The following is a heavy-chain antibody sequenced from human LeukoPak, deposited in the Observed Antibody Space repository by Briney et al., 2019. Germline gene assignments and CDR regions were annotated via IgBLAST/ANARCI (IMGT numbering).Heavy chain of an antibody. CDR3: ARGPGVPAAIGDV. D-gene: IGHD2-2*02. J-gene: IGHJ6*04. CDR2: INYSGST. Sequence: SETLSLTCTVSGGSISSHYWSWIRQPPGKGLEWIGYINYSGSTNYNPSLKSRVTISVDTSKNQFSLKLSSVTAADTAVYYCARGPGVPAAIGDVWGKGTTVTVSS. CDR1: GGSISSHY. V-gene: IGHV4-59*11.